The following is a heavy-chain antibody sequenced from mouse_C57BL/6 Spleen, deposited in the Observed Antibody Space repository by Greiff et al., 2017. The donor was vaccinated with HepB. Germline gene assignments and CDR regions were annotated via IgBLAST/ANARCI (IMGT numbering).Heavy chain of an antibody. Sequence: EVKLMESGPGLVKPSQSLSLTCTVTGYSITSGYGWNWIRQFPGNKLEWMGYISYSGSTNYNPSLKSRISITRDTSKNQFFLQLNSVNNEDTATYYCARTARIKYWGQGTPLTVSS. CDR1: GYSITSGYG. CDR2: ISYSGST. D-gene: IGHD1-2*01. CDR3: ARTARIKY. J-gene: IGHJ2*01. V-gene: IGHV3-2*02.